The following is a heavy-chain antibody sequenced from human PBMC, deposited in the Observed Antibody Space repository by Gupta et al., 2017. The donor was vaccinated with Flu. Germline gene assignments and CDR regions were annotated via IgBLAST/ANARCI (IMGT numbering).Heavy chain of an antibody. J-gene: IGHJ4*02. CDR1: S. Sequence: SMNWSRQSPGKGLEWVSSVNINSKYIFYADSVRGRFTISRDNVKNALYLQMNSLRAEDAAVYYCARLRVGGTGFIDHWGRGALVTVSS. D-gene: IGHD6-19*01. CDR3: ARLRVGGTGFIDH. V-gene: IGHV3-21*06. CDR2: VNINSKYI.